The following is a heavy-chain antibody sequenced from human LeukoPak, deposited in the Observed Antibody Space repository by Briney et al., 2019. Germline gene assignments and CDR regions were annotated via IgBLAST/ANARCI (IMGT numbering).Heavy chain of an antibody. Sequence: PGGSLRLSCAASGFTFSSHGMHWIRQDPGKGLEWAAVISYDGSNKYYAASVKGRFTISRDNSKNTLYLQMNSLRAEDTAVYYCAKDREHIVVVTASLDYWGQGTLVTVSS. CDR1: GFTFSSHG. D-gene: IGHD2-21*02. V-gene: IGHV3-30*18. J-gene: IGHJ4*02. CDR3: AKDREHIVVVTASLDY. CDR2: ISYDGSNK.